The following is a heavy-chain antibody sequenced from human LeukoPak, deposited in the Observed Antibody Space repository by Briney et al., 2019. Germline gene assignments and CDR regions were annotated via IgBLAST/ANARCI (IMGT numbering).Heavy chain of an antibody. CDR3: ATWDIVVVPAAILAFDI. Sequence: SETLSLTCTVSGGSISRGGYYWSWIRQHPGKCLECLWYIYYSGSTNYNPSLKSRVTISVDTSKNQFSLKLSSVTAADTAVYYCATWDIVVVPAAILAFDIWGQGTMVTVSS. D-gene: IGHD2-2*01. CDR1: GGSISRGGYY. J-gene: IGHJ3*02. V-gene: IGHV4-31*03. CDR2: IYYSGST.